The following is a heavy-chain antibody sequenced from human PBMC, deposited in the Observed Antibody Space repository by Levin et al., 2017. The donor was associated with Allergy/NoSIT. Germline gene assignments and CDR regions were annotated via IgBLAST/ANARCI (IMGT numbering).Heavy chain of an antibody. CDR3: AKRGSSSWFGDDY. D-gene: IGHD3-10*01. J-gene: IGHJ4*02. V-gene: IGHV3-23*01. Sequence: GESLKISCAASGFTFSTYAMTWVRQVPGKGLEWVSAISGSGISTFYADSVKGRFTISRDNSKNTLYLQMNSLRAWDTALYYCAKRGSSSWFGDDYWGQGTLVTVSS. CDR1: GFTFSTYA. CDR2: ISGSGIST.